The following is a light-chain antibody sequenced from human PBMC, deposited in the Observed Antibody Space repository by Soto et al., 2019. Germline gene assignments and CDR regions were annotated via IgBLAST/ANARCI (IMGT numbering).Light chain of an antibody. CDR3: XHCSWHPFTVT. Sequence: EIVMTQSPATLSVSPGERATLSCRASQSVSSNLAWYQQKPGQAPRLLIYDAFTRATGIPARFSGSGSGTEYTLTISSLQSEDSAVYYCXHCSWHPFTVTFGGGTKVEIK. J-gene: IGKJ4*01. CDR1: QSVSSN. CDR2: DAF. V-gene: IGKV3-15*01.